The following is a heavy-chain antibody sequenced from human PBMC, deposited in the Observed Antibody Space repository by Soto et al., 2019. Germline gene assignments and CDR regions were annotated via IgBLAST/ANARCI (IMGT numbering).Heavy chain of an antibody. Sequence: ETLSLTCTVSGDSVTNGFYWGWIRQSAGQGLEWLGTVYPSGNTYYNPSVRGRVSMSIDPSKNQFSLSLTSVTAADTARYFCVGSTDSHNWFDPWGQGTLVTVSS. CDR2: VYPSGNT. CDR1: GDSVTNGFY. CDR3: VGSTDSHNWFDP. D-gene: IGHD4-4*01. V-gene: IGHV4-38-2*02. J-gene: IGHJ5*02.